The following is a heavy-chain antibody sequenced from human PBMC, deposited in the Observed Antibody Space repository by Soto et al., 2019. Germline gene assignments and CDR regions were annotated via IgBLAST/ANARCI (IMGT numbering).Heavy chain of an antibody. CDR1: GYTFTSYY. CDR3: AVERGAADRRGWFDP. J-gene: IGHJ5*02. V-gene: IGHV1-46*01. Sequence: GASVKVSCKASGYTFTSYYMHWVRQAPGQGLEWMGIINPSGGSTSYAQKFQGRVTMTRDTSTSTVYMELSSLRSEDTAVYYCAVERGAADRRGWFDPWGQGTLVTVSS. CDR2: INPSGGST. D-gene: IGHD6-13*01.